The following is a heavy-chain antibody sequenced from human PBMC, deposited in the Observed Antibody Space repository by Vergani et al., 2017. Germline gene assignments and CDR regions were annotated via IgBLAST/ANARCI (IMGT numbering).Heavy chain of an antibody. CDR1: GDSISSGNN. J-gene: IGHJ5*02. Sequence: QVRLQESGPGLVKPSETLSLTCAVSGDSISSGNNWGWIRQPPGKGLEWISSVSHSRDTYFNPSPRGRVSISMDTSKKYFFLTLSSVAAAYTSRYYCARRSSSYYFDIWGQGVLITVSS. CDR2: VSHSRDT. D-gene: IGHD3-22*01. V-gene: IGHV4-38-2*01. CDR3: ARRSSSYYFDI.